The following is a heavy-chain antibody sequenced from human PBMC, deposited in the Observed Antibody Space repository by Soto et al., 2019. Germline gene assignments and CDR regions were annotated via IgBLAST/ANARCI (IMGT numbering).Heavy chain of an antibody. CDR3: TRDIGGWGAY. J-gene: IGHJ4*02. CDR1: GFTFSNFW. V-gene: IGHV3-74*01. D-gene: IGHD3-10*01. Sequence: EVQLVESGGGLVQPGGSLRLSCAASGFTFSNFWMHWVRQVPGKGLMWVSRINEDGRIINYADSVKGRFTISRDNARDTLYLEMNNLRAGGTAIYDCTRDIGGWGAYWGQGALVTVSS. CDR2: INEDGRII.